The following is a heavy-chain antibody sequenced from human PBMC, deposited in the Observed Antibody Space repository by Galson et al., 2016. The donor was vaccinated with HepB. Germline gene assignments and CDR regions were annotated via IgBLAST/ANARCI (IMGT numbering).Heavy chain of an antibody. D-gene: IGHD3-3*01. J-gene: IGHJ6*02. CDR1: GFTFSRYA. V-gene: IGHV3-23*01. Sequence: SLRLSCAASGFTFSRYAMSWVRQASGKGLEWVSAISTSGDSTYYAESVKGRFTMSRDNSKNTLYVQMNSLRDEDTALYFCARGAPGVDDYFNGMDVWGQGTTVTVSS. CDR3: ARGAPGVDDYFNGMDV. CDR2: ISTSGDST.